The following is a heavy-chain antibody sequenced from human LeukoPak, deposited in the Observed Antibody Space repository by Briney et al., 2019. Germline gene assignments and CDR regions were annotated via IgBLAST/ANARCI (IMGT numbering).Heavy chain of an antibody. CDR1: GGTFSSYA. J-gene: IGHJ4*02. D-gene: IGHD3-22*01. Sequence: AASVKVSCKASGGTFSSYAISWVRQAPGQGREWMGGIIPIFGTANYAQKFQGRVTITADESTSTAYMEPSSLRSEDTAVYYCARFDYYDSLKPPIKEADYWGQGTLVTVSS. CDR2: IIPIFGTA. V-gene: IGHV1-69*13. CDR3: ARFDYYDSLKPPIKEADY.